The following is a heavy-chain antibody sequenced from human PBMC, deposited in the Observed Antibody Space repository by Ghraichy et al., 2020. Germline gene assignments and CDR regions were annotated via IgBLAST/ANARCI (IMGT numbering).Heavy chain of an antibody. CDR2: IYYSGST. Sequence: SQTLSLTCTVSGGSISSYYWSWIRQPPGKGLEWIGYIYYSGSTNYNPSLKSRVTISVDTSKNQFSLKLSSVTAADTAVYYCARGSSWYRDPYYYGMDVWGQGTTVTVSS. V-gene: IGHV4-59*08. CDR1: GGSISSYY. D-gene: IGHD6-13*01. J-gene: IGHJ6*02. CDR3: ARGSSWYRDPYYYGMDV.